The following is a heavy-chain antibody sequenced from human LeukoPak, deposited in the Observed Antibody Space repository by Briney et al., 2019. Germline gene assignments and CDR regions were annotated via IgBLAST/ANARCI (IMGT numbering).Heavy chain of an antibody. CDR3: TTGLVVFNYYYYYMDV. D-gene: IGHD3-22*01. CDR2: IKSKTDGGTT. CDR1: GFTFNNAW. V-gene: IGHV3-15*01. Sequence: GGSLRLSCAASGFTFNNAWMSWVRQAPGKGLEWVGRIKSKTDGGTTDYAAPVKGRFTISRDDSKNTLYLQMNSLKTEDTAVYYCTTGLVVFNYYYYYMDVWGKGTTVTVSS. J-gene: IGHJ6*03.